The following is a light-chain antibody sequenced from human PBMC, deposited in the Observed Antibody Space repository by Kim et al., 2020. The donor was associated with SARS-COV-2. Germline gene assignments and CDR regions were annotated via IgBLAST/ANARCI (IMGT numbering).Light chain of an antibody. J-gene: IGKJ5*01. Sequence: ASVGDIVTTTARTSQDIRDDLGRYQQKPGRAPKRLSYGASSLQSGVPSRFSGSGSGTQFTLTITSLRTEEFTTYFCLQHNTFPITFGQGTRLEIK. CDR2: GAS. CDR1: QDIRDD. V-gene: IGKV1-17*01. CDR3: LQHNTFPIT.